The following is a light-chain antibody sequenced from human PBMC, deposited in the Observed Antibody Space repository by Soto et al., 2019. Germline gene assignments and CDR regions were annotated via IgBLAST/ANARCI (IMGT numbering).Light chain of an antibody. CDR3: MQRIQLPET. CDR1: QSLLRSDGKSS. Sequence: DIVMTQTPLSLSVSPGQPASISCKSSQSLLRSDGKSSLYWYLQKPGQSPQLLIYGASTRLSGVPDSFSGSGSGTDFTLKISRVEAEDVGVYYCMQRIQLPETFGQGTKLQIK. V-gene: IGKV2D-29*02. J-gene: IGKJ2*01. CDR2: GAS.